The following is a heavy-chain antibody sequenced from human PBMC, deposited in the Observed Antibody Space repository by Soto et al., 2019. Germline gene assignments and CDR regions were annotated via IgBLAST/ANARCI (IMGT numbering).Heavy chain of an antibody. CDR3: ATRDPGHY. CDR2: IGAYNGHT. V-gene: IGHV1-18*01. Sequence: ASVKVSCKASGYTFTNSGISWVRQAPGQGLEWMGWIGAYNGHTKYAQKLQGRVTMTTDTSTSTAYMELRSLKSEDTAVYYCATRDPGHYWGQGTLVTVSS. CDR1: GYTFTNSG. J-gene: IGHJ4*02.